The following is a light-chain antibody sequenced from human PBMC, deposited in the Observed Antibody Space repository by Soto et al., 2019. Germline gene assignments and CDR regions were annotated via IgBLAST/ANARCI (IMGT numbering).Light chain of an antibody. V-gene: IGKV3-15*01. CDR3: QQYNNWPPCT. CDR2: GAS. CDR1: QSVSSN. Sequence: EIVMTQSPATLSVSPGERATLSCRASQSVSSNLAWYQQKPGQAPRLLTYGASTGATGIPARFSGSGSGTEFTLNLSSLQSEDFAVYFWQQYNNWPPCTFGQGTKLEIK. J-gene: IGKJ2*02.